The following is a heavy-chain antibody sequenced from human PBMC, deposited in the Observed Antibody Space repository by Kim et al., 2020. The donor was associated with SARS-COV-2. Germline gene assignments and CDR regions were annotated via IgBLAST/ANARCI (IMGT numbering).Heavy chain of an antibody. V-gene: IGHV3-49*04. J-gene: IGHJ6*02. CDR2: IRSKAYGGTT. D-gene: IGHD2-15*01. CDR3: TRDGGIVVVAATTYYYYGMVV. CDR1: GFTFGDYA. Sequence: GGSLRLSCTASGFTFGDYAMSWVRQAPGKGLEWVGFIRSKAYGGTTEYAASVKGRFTISRDDSKSIAYLQMNSLKTEDTAVYYCTRDGGIVVVAATTYYYYGMVVWGQGTTVTVSS.